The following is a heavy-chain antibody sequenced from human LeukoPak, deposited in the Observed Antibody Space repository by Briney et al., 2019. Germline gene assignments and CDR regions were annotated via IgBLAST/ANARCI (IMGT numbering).Heavy chain of an antibody. V-gene: IGHV1-8*03. D-gene: IGHD3-22*01. J-gene: IGHJ6*03. CDR3: ATVGLVSTYYYDSSGYYMDV. CDR1: GYTFTSYD. Sequence: ASVKVSCKASGYTFTSYDINWVRQATGQGLEWMGWMNPNSGNTGYAQKFQGRVTITRNTSISTAYMELSSLRSEDTAVYYCATVGLVSTYYYDSSGYYMDVWGKGTTVTVSS. CDR2: MNPNSGNT.